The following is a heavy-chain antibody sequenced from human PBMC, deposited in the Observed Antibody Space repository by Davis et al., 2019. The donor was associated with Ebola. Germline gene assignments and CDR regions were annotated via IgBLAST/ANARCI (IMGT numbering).Heavy chain of an antibody. CDR1: GYTFTSYY. CDR3: ARAGVAAAGTFDY. D-gene: IGHD6-13*01. J-gene: IGHJ4*02. V-gene: IGHV1-46*01. Sequence: ASVKVSCKASGYTFTSYYMHWVRQAPGQGLEWMGIINPSGGSTSYAQKFQGRVTMTRDTSTRTVYMELSSLRSEDTAVDYGARAGVAAAGTFDYWGQGTLVTVSS. CDR2: INPSGGST.